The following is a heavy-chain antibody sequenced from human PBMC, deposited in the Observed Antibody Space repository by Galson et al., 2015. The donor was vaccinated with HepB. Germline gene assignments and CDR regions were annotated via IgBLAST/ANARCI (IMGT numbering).Heavy chain of an antibody. Sequence: SVKVSCKASGGIFSRFAISWVRQAPGQGLEWMGGIIPLSGTTNYAQRFQGRLTITADEDTSSAYMELSSLKSEDTAVYYCARAPFAYYSLVVWGQGTTVTVSS. D-gene: IGHD3-3*01. CDR2: IIPLSGTT. CDR3: ARAPFAYYSLVV. CDR1: GGIFSRFA. V-gene: IGHV1-69*13. J-gene: IGHJ6*02.